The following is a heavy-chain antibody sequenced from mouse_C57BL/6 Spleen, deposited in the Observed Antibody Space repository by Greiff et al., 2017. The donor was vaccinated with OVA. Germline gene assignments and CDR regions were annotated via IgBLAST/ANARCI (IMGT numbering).Heavy chain of an antibody. D-gene: IGHD1-1*01. V-gene: IGHV5-17*01. Sequence: EVKLVESGGGLVKPGGSLKLSCAASGFTFSDYGMHWVRQAPEKGLEWVAYISSGSSTIYYADTVKGRFTISRDNAKNTLFLQMTSLRTEDTAMYYCAGGCSSYGYAMDYWGQGTSVTVSS. J-gene: IGHJ4*01. CDR1: GFTFSDYG. CDR3: AGGCSSYGYAMDY. CDR2: ISSGSSTI.